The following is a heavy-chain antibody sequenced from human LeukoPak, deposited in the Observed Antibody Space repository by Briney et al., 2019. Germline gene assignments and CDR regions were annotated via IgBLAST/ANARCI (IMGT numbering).Heavy chain of an antibody. D-gene: IGHD3-9*01. CDR2: IYPGDSDT. Sequence: GESLQISCQGSGYSLTSYWIGWVRQMPGKGLEWMGIIYPGDSDTRYSPSFQGQVTISADKSISTAYLQWSSLKASDTAMYYCARHGVDILTGYYVYWGQGTLVTVSS. CDR1: GYSLTSYW. V-gene: IGHV5-51*01. CDR3: ARHGVDILTGYYVY. J-gene: IGHJ4*02.